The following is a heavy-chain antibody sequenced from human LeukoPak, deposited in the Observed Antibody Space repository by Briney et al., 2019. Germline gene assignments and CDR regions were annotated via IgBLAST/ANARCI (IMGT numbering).Heavy chain of an antibody. CDR2: ISGSGAST. Sequence: PGGSLRLSCAASGFTFSSYAMSWVRQAPGKGLEWVSAISGSGASTYYADSVKGRFTISRDNSKNTLYLQMNSLRAEDTAIYYCAKDKDYYYGSGSYSDYWGQGTLVTVSS. CDR1: GFTFSSYA. J-gene: IGHJ4*02. D-gene: IGHD3-10*01. CDR3: AKDKDYYYGSGSYSDY. V-gene: IGHV3-23*01.